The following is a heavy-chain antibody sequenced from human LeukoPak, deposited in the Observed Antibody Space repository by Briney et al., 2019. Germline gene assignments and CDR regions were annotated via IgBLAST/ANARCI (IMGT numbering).Heavy chain of an antibody. CDR3: ARDNSVGETAWWFDP. D-gene: IGHD1-26*01. CDR2: INPSGSST. CDR1: GYSFTSYY. V-gene: IGHV1-46*01. J-gene: IGHJ5*02. Sequence: ASVKVSCKASGYSFTSYYMHWVRQAPGQGLEWMGLINPSGSSTTYAQRLQGRVTMTRDISTSTDYMELTSLTSDDTAMYYCARDNSVGETAWWFDPWGQGTLVTVSS.